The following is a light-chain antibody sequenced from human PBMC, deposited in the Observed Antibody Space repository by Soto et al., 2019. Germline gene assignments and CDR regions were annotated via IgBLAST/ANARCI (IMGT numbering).Light chain of an antibody. CDR2: GAS. J-gene: IGKJ5*01. CDR1: QSLSSN. CDR3: QQYNQWPIT. Sequence: DIEMTQSPGTLSVSPGESATLSCRASQSLSSNLAWYQQKPGQAPRLLFSGASTSATDIPARFSGSGSGPEFTLTINSVQSAAFAIYYCQQYNQWPITFGQGTRLEI. V-gene: IGKV3-15*01.